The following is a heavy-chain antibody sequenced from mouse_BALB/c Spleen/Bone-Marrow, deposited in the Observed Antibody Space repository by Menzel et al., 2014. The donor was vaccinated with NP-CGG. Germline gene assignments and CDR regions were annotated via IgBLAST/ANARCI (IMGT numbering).Heavy chain of an antibody. V-gene: IGHV2-9*02. D-gene: IGHD2-4*01. CDR1: GFSLTSYG. CDR2: IWAGGST. J-gene: IGHJ2*01. Sequence: VMLVESGPGLVAPSQSLSITCTVSGFSLTSYGVHWVRQPPGKGLEWLGVIWAGGSTNYNSALMSRLSISKDNSKSQVFLKMNSLQTDDTAMYYCAREGPSMITTDFDSWGQGTTLTVSS. CDR3: AREGPSMITTDFDS.